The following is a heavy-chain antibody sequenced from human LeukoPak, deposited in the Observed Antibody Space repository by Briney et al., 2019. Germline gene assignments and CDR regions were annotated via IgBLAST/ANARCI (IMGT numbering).Heavy chain of an antibody. CDR1: GGSVSSSNYY. CDR2: INQSGST. CDR3: ARGVTDSGVYQWGFYYFDS. V-gene: IGHV4-39*07. J-gene: IGHJ4*02. D-gene: IGHD3-22*01. Sequence: PSETLSLTCTVSGGSVSSSNYYWGWIRQTPGKGLEWIGDINQSGSTKYNPSLKSRLTISLDASKNKVSLDLTSMTAADTAVYYCARGVTDSGVYQWGFYYFDSWAQGNMVTVSS.